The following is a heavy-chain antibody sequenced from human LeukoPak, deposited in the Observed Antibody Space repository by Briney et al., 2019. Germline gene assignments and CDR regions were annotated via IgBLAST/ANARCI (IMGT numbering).Heavy chain of an antibody. V-gene: IGHV1-46*01. D-gene: IGHD2-2*01. CDR2: INPSGGST. Sequence: ASVKVSCKASGYTFTYYYIHWVRQAPGQGLEWMGIINPSGGSTSYAQKFQGRVTMTRDTSTSTVYMELSSLGSEDTAVYYCARALPYVCPDYWGQGTLVTVSS. J-gene: IGHJ4*02. CDR1: GYTFTYYY. CDR3: ARALPYVCPDY.